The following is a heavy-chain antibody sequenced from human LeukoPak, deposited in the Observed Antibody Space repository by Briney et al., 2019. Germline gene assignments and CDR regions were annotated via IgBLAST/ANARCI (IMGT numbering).Heavy chain of an antibody. CDR2: IDPSDSYI. CDR1: GYSFTSYW. V-gene: IGHV5-10-1*01. Sequence: GESLRISCKGSGYSFTSYWISWVRQMPGKGLEWMGRIDPSDSYINYSPSFQGHVTISADKSISTAYLQWSSLKASDTAMYYCARPGANYYGSGSYYAFDYWGQGTLVTVSS. D-gene: IGHD3-10*01. J-gene: IGHJ4*02. CDR3: ARPGANYYGSGSYYAFDY.